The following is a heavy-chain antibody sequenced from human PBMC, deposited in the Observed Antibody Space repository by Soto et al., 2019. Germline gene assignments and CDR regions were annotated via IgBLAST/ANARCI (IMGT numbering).Heavy chain of an antibody. CDR1: GGSISSGDYY. CDR2: IYYSGTT. D-gene: IGHD5-18*01. CDR3: ARALIKLSPHYYYGMDV. Sequence: TLSLTCTVSGGSISSGDYYWSWIRQPPGKGLEWIGYIYYSGTTYYNPSLKSRVTISVDTSKNQFSLKVSSVTAADTAVYYCARALIKLSPHYYYGMDVWGQGTTVTVSS. J-gene: IGHJ6*02. V-gene: IGHV4-30-4*01.